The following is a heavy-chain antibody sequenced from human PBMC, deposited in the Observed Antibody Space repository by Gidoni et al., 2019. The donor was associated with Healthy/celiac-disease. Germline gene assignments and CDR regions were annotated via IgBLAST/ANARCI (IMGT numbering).Heavy chain of an antibody. V-gene: IGHV1-69*06. CDR3: AREGRGYYDSSGYYYDY. Sequence: QVQLVQSGAEVKKPGSSVKVSCKASGGTFSSSAISWVRQAPGQGLEWMGGIIPIFGTANYAQKFQGRVTITADKSTSTAYMELSSLRSEDTAVYYCAREGRGYYDSSGYYYDYWGQGTLVTVSS. D-gene: IGHD3-22*01. CDR2: IIPIFGTA. CDR1: GGTFSSSA. J-gene: IGHJ4*02.